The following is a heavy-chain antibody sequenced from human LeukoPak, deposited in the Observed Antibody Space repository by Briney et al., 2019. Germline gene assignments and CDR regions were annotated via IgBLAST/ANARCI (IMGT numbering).Heavy chain of an antibody. Sequence: SETLSLTCTVSGGSISSDYWSWIRQPPGKGLEWIGSIYYSGSTYYNPSLKSRVTISVDTSKNQFSLKLSSVTAADTAVYYCARHGYIYVDYWGQGTLVTVSS. CDR1: GGSISSDY. D-gene: IGHD5-18*01. CDR2: IYYSGST. CDR3: ARHGYIYVDY. V-gene: IGHV4-39*01. J-gene: IGHJ4*02.